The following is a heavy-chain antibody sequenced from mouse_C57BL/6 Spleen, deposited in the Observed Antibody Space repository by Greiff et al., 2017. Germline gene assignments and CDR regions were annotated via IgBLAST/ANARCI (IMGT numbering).Heavy chain of an antibody. Sequence: EVMLVESGGGLVKPGGSLKLSCAASGFTFSSYAMSWVRQTPEKRLEWVATISDGGSYTYYPDNVKGRFTISRDNAKNNLYLQMSHLKSEDTAMYYCARQGDRYDYEGFAYWGKGTLVTVSA. CDR2: ISDGGSYT. D-gene: IGHD2-4*01. CDR3: ARQGDRYDYEGFAY. CDR1: GFTFSSYA. V-gene: IGHV5-4*03. J-gene: IGHJ3*01.